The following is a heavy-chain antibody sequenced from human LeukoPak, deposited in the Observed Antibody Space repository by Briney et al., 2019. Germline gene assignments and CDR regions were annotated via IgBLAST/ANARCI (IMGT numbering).Heavy chain of an antibody. V-gene: IGHV4-4*07. CDR2: IYTSGST. CDR3: ARSYYDYVWGSYPYFDY. D-gene: IGHD3-16*02. J-gene: IGHJ4*02. Sequence: SETLSLTCTVSGGSISSYYWGWIRQPAGKGLEWIGRIYTSGSTNYNPSLKSRVTMSVDTSKNQFSLKLSSVTAADTAVYYCARSYYDYVWGSYPYFDYWGQGTLVTVSS. CDR1: GGSISSYY.